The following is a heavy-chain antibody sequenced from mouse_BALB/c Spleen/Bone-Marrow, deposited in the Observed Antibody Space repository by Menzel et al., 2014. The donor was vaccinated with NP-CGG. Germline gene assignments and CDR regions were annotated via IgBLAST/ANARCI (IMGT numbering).Heavy chain of an antibody. CDR3: ARSLYPRAMDY. D-gene: IGHD2-1*01. J-gene: IGHJ4*01. CDR2: IRNKANGYTT. Sequence: EVKLMESGGGLVQPGGSLRLSCAPSGFTFTDYYMSWVRQPPGKALEWLGFIRNKANGYTTEYSASVKGRFTISRDNSQSILYLRMNTLRAEDSATYYCARSLYPRAMDYWGQGTSVTVSS. CDR1: GFTFTDYY. V-gene: IGHV7-3*02.